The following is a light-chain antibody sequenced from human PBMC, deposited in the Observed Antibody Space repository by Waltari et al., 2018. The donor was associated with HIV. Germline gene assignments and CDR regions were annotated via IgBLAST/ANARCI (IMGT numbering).Light chain of an antibody. CDR1: SSDVGGYNY. J-gene: IGLJ2*01. CDR3: SSYTSSSTVV. Sequence: QSALTQPASVSGSPGQSITISCTGTSSDVGGYNYVSWYQQHPGKAPKLMMYDVSNRPSGVSNRFSGSKSVNTAALTNFGRQAEDEADYYCSSYTSSSTVVFGGVTKLTVL. V-gene: IGLV2-14*01. CDR2: DVS.